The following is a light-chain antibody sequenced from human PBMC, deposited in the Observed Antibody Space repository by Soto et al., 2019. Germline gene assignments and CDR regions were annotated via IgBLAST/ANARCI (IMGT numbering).Light chain of an antibody. CDR3: SSYKSSSTLPYV. Sequence: QSALTQPASVSGSPGQSITISCTGTSSDVGGYNLVSWYQQYPDKAPKLMIFDVNTRPSGVSNRFSDSKSGNTASLTISGIQAEDEAAYYCSSYKSSSTLPYVFGTGTKLTVL. CDR1: SSDVGGYNL. V-gene: IGLV2-14*01. J-gene: IGLJ1*01. CDR2: DVN.